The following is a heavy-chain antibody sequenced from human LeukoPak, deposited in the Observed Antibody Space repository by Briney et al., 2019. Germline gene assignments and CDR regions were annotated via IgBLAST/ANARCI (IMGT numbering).Heavy chain of an antibody. CDR1: GDSVSSNSAA. Sequence: SQTLSLTCAISGDSVSSNSAAWNWIRQSPSRGLEWLGRTYYRSKWYNDYAVSVKSRITINPDTSKNQFSLQLNSVTPEDTAVYYCARGEGYCSSTSCRAAYCYYYGMDVWGKGTTVTVSS. J-gene: IGHJ6*04. D-gene: IGHD2-2*01. CDR3: ARGEGYCSSTSCRAAYCYYYGMDV. V-gene: IGHV6-1*01. CDR2: TYYRSKWYN.